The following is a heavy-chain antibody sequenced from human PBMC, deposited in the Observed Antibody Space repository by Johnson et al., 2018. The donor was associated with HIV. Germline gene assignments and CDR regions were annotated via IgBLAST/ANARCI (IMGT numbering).Heavy chain of an antibody. J-gene: IGHJ3*02. D-gene: IGHD6-13*01. Sequence: VQLVESGGGVVQPGKSLTLSCVVSGLSFSNFGIHWVRQAPGKGLEWVANIKQDGSEKYYVDSVKGRFTISRDNAKNSLYLQMNSLRAEDTAVYYCARELVLGAFDIWGQGTMVTVSS. CDR3: ARELVLGAFDI. CDR2: IKQDGSEK. CDR1: GLSFSNFG. V-gene: IGHV3-7*01.